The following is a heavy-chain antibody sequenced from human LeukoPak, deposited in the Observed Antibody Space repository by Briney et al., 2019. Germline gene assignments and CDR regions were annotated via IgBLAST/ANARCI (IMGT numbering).Heavy chain of an antibody. V-gene: IGHV4-39*01. CDR3: ARGGEGIAAAGDAFDI. D-gene: IGHD6-13*01. CDR2: IYYSGST. J-gene: IGHJ3*02. CDR1: GGSISSSSYY. Sequence: SETLSLTCTVSGGSISSSSYYWGWIRQPPGKGLEWIGSIYYSGSTYYNPSLKSRVTISVDTSKNQFSLKLSSVTAADTAVYCCARGGEGIAAAGDAFDIWGQGTMVTVSS.